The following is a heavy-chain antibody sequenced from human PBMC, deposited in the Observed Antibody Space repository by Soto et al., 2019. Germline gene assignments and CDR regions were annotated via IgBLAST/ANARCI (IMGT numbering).Heavy chain of an antibody. CDR1: GGSLGSSSYY. J-gene: IGHJ4*02. D-gene: IGHD6-13*01. V-gene: IGHV4-39*01. Sequence: SETLSLTCTVSGGSLGSSSYYWGWIRQSPGKGLEWIGNIYYSGNTFYNPSLKSRVTISVDTSKNQFYLHLSSVTAADTAIFFCAAIAASGTSRFDFWGQGTLVTVSS. CDR3: AAIAASGTSRFDF. CDR2: IYYSGNT.